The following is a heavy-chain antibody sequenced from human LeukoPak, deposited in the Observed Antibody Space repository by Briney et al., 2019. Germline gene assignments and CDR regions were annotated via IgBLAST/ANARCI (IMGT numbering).Heavy chain of an antibody. D-gene: IGHD3-10*01. V-gene: IGHV2-5*02. CDR3: AHTSYYYGSGSQDFDY. CDR1: GFSLSTSGVG. J-gene: IGHJ4*02. CDR2: IYWDDDK. Sequence: SGPTLVNPTQTLTLTCTFSGFSLSTSGVGAGWIRQPPGKALEWLALIYWDDDKRYSPSLKSRLTITKDTSKNQVVLTMTNMDPVDTATYYCAHTSYYYGSGSQDFDYWGQGTLVTVSS.